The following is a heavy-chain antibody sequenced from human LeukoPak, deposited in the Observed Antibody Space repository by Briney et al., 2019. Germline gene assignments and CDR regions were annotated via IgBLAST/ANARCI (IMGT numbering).Heavy chain of an antibody. V-gene: IGHV4-39*01. J-gene: IGHJ4*02. CDR2: IYYSGDT. CDR3: ARHSGMTTVTAYLDC. Sequence: SETLSLTCTVSGGSISSSSYYWDWIRQPLGKGLEWIGSIYYSGDTYYNPSLKSRVTISVDTSKNQFSLKLSSVTAADTAVYYCARHSGMTTVTAYLDCWGQGTLVTVSS. D-gene: IGHD4-17*01. CDR1: GGSISSSSYY.